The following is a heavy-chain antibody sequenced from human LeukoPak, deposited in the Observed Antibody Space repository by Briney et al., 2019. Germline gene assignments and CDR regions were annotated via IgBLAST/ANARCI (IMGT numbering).Heavy chain of an antibody. CDR2: IYYSGST. J-gene: IGHJ6*02. Sequence: TPSETLSLTCTVSGGSISSGGYYWSWIRQHPGKGLEWIGYIYYSGSTYYNPSLKSRVTISVDTSKNQFSLKLSSVTAADTAVYYCARVSPYYYDSSGYYWRRDYYYYYGMDVWGQGTTVTVSS. V-gene: IGHV4-31*03. CDR1: GGSISSGGYY. D-gene: IGHD3-22*01. CDR3: ARVSPYYYDSSGYYWRRDYYYYYGMDV.